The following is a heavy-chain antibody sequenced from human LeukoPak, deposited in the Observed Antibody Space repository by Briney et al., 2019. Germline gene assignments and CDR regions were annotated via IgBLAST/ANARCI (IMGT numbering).Heavy chain of an antibody. D-gene: IGHD1-26*01. V-gene: IGHV1-18*01. CDR2: ISAYDGNT. Sequence: ASVKVSCKASGYTFTSYGISWVRQAPGQGLEWMGWISAYDGNTNYAQKLQGRVTMTTDTSTSTAYMELRSLRSDDTAVYYCARDRVDVGATFRDYWGQGTLVTVSS. CDR1: GYTFTSYG. CDR3: ARDRVDVGATFRDY. J-gene: IGHJ4*02.